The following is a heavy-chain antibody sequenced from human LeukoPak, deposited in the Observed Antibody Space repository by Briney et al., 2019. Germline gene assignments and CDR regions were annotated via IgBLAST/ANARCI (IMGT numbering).Heavy chain of an antibody. CDR3: ARDRGYSGYGEIDY. CDR2: ISGSGGST. V-gene: IGHV3-23*01. Sequence: GGSLRLSCAASGFTFSSYAMSWVRQAPGKGLEWVSAISGSGGSTYYADSVKGRFTISRDNSKNSLYLQMNSLRAEDTAVYYCARDRGYSGYGEIDYWGQGTLVTVSS. D-gene: IGHD5-12*01. CDR1: GFTFSSYA. J-gene: IGHJ4*02.